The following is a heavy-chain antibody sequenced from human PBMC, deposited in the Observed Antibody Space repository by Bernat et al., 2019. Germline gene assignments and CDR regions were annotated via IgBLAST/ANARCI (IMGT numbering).Heavy chain of an antibody. Sequence: QVQLVESGGGVVQPGRSLRLSCAASGFTFSSYGMRWVRQAPGKGLEWVAVIWYDGSNKYYADSVKGRFTISRDNSKNTLYLQMNSLRAEDTAVYYCARDRGVEAARHYYYYGMDVWGQGTTVTVSS. D-gene: IGHD6-6*01. CDR1: GFTFSSYG. V-gene: IGHV3-33*01. J-gene: IGHJ6*02. CDR2: IWYDGSNK. CDR3: ARDRGVEAARHYYYYGMDV.